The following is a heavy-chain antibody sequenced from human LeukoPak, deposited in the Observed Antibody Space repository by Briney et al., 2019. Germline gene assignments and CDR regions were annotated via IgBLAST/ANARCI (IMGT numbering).Heavy chain of an antibody. D-gene: IGHD2-15*01. Sequence: GGSLRLSCAASGFTFSSYSMNWARQAPGKGLEWVSSISSSSSYIYYADSVKGRFTISRDNAKNSLYLQMNSLRAEDTAVYYCARTIEEYCSGGSCYHYYFDYWGQGTLVTVSS. J-gene: IGHJ4*02. CDR2: ISSSSSYI. CDR3: ARTIEEYCSGGSCYHYYFDY. CDR1: GFTFSSYS. V-gene: IGHV3-21*01.